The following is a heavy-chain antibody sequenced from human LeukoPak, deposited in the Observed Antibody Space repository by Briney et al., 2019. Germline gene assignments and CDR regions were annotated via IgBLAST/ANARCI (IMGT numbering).Heavy chain of an antibody. Sequence: GGSLRLSCAASGFTVSNNYMNRVRQAPGKGLEWVSLIYSGGDTHYADSVKGRFTISRDSSKNTLFLQMNSLRAEDTAVYYCARDSPAVAANTYAWGQGTLVTVSS. V-gene: IGHV3-66*01. CDR2: IYSGGDT. CDR3: ARDSPAVAANTYA. J-gene: IGHJ5*02. D-gene: IGHD6-6*01. CDR1: GFTVSNNY.